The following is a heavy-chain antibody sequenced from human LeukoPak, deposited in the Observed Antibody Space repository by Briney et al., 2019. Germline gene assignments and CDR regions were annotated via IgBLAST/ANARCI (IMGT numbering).Heavy chain of an antibody. V-gene: IGHV3-23*01. J-gene: IGHJ2*01. CDR1: TFSFSSYA. Sequence: GGSLRLSCAASTFSFSSYAMSWVRLAPGKGLEWVSAIGGNGGSTYYAESVKGRFTISRDNSKKTLYLQMNNMRAEDTAVYYCAKGGPITTAGNWYFDLWGRGSLVTVSS. CDR2: IGGNGGST. D-gene: IGHD1-1*01. CDR3: AKGGPITTAGNWYFDL.